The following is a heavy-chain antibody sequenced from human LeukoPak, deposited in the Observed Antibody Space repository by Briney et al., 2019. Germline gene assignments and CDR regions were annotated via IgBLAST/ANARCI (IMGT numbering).Heavy chain of an antibody. Sequence: PSETLCLSCTVSGGSLSSYYSSCIRQTPGKGLEWIGYIYDSVSTNYNPSLKSRVTMSVDTSKNQFSLKLCSVTAADTAVYYCARNNGSRGYSYGYPGGAFDIWGQGTMVTVSS. CDR2: IYDSVST. CDR1: GGSLSSYY. J-gene: IGHJ3*02. CDR3: ARNNGSRGYSYGYPGGAFDI. V-gene: IGHV4-59*01. D-gene: IGHD5-18*01.